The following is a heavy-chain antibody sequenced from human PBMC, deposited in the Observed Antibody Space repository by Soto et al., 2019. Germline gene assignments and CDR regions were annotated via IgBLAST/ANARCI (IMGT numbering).Heavy chain of an antibody. J-gene: IGHJ4*02. D-gene: IGHD1-1*01. V-gene: IGHV3-30-3*01. CDR2: ISYDGNTD. CDR1: GFTFSRFP. CDR3: ARERSPDTGILDY. Sequence: GGSLRLSCAASGFTFSRFPMHWVRQAPGKGLEWVAVISYDGNTDYYADSVKGRFIISRDNSQTTMFLQMNSLRAEDTALYYCARERSPDTGILDYWGQGAPVTVSS.